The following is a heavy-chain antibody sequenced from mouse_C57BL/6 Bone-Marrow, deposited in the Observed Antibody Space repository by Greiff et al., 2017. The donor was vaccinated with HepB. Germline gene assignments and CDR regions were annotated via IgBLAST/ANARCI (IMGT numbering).Heavy chain of an antibody. D-gene: IGHD2-5*01. Sequence: QVQLQQSGPGLVAPSQSLSITCTVSGFSLTSYAISWVRQPPGKGLEWLGVIWTGGGTNYNSALKSRLSISKDNSKSQVFLKMNSLQTDDTARYYCARNSAYYSKGGDYFDYWGQGTTLTVSS. CDR1: GFSLTSYA. CDR2: IWTGGGT. V-gene: IGHV2-9-1*01. J-gene: IGHJ2*01. CDR3: ARNSAYYSKGGDYFDY.